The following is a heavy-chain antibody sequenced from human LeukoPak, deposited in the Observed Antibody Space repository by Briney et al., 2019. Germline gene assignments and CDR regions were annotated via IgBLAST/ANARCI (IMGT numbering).Heavy chain of an antibody. CDR1: GFTFSDFA. Sequence: GGSLRLSCAASGFTFSDFAMSWVRQAPGKGLEWVSGISSSGGSTYYADSVKGRFTISRDNSENTLYLQMNSLRAEDTAVYYCAKFWATVTDYFDYWGQGTLVTVSS. D-gene: IGHD4-17*01. J-gene: IGHJ4*02. V-gene: IGHV3-23*01. CDR3: AKFWATVTDYFDY. CDR2: ISSSGGST.